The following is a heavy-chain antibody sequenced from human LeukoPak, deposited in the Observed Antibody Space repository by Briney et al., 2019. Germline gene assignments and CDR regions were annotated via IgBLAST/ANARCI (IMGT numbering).Heavy chain of an antibody. D-gene: IGHD1-14*01. CDR2: ISYDGSNK. CDR3: ARDWDGNLDY. V-gene: IGHV3-30*03. CDR1: GFTFSSYG. J-gene: IGHJ4*02. Sequence: PGGSLRLSCAASGFTFSSYGMHWVRQAPGKGLEWVAVISYDGSNKYYADSVKGRFTISRDNAQNSLYLQMNSLRDEDTAVYYCARDWDGNLDYWGQGTLVTVSS.